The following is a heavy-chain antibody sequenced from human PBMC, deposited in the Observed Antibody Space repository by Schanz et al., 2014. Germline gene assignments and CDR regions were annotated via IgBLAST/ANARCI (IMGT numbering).Heavy chain of an antibody. J-gene: IGHJ4*02. CDR2: ISVYTGNT. CDR1: GYTFTSYG. Sequence: QVQLVQSGAEVKKPGASVKVSCKASGYTFTSYGISWVRQAPGQGLEWVGWISVYTGNTKYGQKVQGRVTMTADTSTNTAYMALTDLRSDDTAVYYCARDRRFFDRDDLYYFDSWGQGTLXTVSS. V-gene: IGHV1-18*01. CDR3: ARDRRFFDRDDLYYFDS. D-gene: IGHD3-3*01.